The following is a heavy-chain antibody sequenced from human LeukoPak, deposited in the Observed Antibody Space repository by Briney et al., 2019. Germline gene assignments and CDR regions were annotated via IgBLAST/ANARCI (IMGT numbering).Heavy chain of an antibody. Sequence: PSETLSLTCTVSGGSISSYYWSWIRQPPGKGLEWIGHIYYSRTTEYNPSFKSRVTILVDTFQNQFSLKVNSVTAADTAVYFCARGDGWGDAVDGMGYWGQGILVTVSS. V-gene: IGHV4-59*01. CDR1: GGSISSYY. CDR3: ARGDGWGDAVDGMGY. CDR2: IYYSRTT. J-gene: IGHJ4*02. D-gene: IGHD6-19*01.